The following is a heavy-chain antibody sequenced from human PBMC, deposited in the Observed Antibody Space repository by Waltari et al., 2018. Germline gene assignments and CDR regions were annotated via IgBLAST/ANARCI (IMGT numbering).Heavy chain of an antibody. CDR3: VKTARSLDY. Sequence: QVQLQVSGPGLVQHSETLSLSCSVSGASVSSSYWRWLRQPPGKGLEYIGYIYYNGDINYNPSRNTRVTMSLDTSNNQLSLDLNSVTAADAGLYDGVKTARSLDYWGQGILVTVSS. CDR2: IYYNGDI. V-gene: IGHV4-59*02. J-gene: IGHJ4*02. CDR1: GASVSSSY.